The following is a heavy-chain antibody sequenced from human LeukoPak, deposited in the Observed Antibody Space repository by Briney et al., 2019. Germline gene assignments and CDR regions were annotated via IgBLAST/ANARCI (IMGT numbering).Heavy chain of an antibody. V-gene: IGHV3-33*06. CDR3: AKDYDILTGYYFDY. CDR2: IWYDGSNE. J-gene: IGHJ4*02. D-gene: IGHD3-9*01. Sequence: GTSLTLSCEAWGLILSTYGMKWVRQAPGRGREWVAIIWYDGSNEYYADSVKGRFSISRDHSKSTLYLQMNSLRAEDTAVYYCAKDYDILTGYYFDYWGQGTLVSVSS. CDR1: GLILSTYG.